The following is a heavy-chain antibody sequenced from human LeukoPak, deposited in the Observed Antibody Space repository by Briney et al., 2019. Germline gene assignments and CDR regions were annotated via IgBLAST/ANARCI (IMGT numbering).Heavy chain of an antibody. CDR2: ISSSSSYI. V-gene: IGHV3-21*01. J-gene: IGHJ4*02. CDR3: ARDPSSWYSWFQGDFDY. D-gene: IGHD2-15*01. CDR1: GFTFSSYS. Sequence: GGSLRLSCAASGFTFSSYSMNWVRQAPGKGLEWVSSISSSSSYIYYADSVKGRFTISRDNAKNSLYLQMNSLRAEDTAVYYCARDPSSWYSWFQGDFDYWGQGTLVTVSS.